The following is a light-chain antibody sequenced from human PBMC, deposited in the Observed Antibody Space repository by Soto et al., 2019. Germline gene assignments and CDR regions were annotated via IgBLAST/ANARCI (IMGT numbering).Light chain of an antibody. V-gene: IGKV3-11*01. CDR2: DAY. CDR1: QSVSNY. CDR3: QQRSNWPPVT. J-gene: IGKJ4*01. Sequence: EIVLTQSPATLSLSPGERATLSCRASQSVSNYLALYQQKPGQAPRLLIYDAYNRATGIPARFSGSGSGADFTLTISSLEPEDFAIDFCQQRSNWPPVTFGGGTKVEIK.